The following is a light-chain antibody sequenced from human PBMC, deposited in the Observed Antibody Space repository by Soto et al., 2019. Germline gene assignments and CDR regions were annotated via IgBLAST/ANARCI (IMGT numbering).Light chain of an antibody. V-gene: IGLV1-40*01. CDR1: GSNIGAGYE. J-gene: IGLJ2*01. CDR3: QSFDKYLSAVV. Sequence: QSVLTQPPSVSGAPGQRVTISCTGSGSNIGAGYELNWYQQLPGTAPKLLIYANTNRPSGVSVRFSGSKSGTSASLAISGLQAEDEADYYCQSFDKYLSAVVFGGGTKLTVL. CDR2: ANT.